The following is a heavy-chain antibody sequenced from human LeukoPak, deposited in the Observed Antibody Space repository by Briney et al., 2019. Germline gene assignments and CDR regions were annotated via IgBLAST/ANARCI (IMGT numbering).Heavy chain of an antibody. CDR2: IYPGDSDT. CDR1: GYSFTSYW. CDR3: ARQSLAARPRPYYFDY. V-gene: IGHV5-51*01. D-gene: IGHD6-6*01. Sequence: GESLKIPCKGSGYSFTSYWIGWVRQMPGKGLEWMGIIYPGDSDTRYSPSFQGQVTISADKSISTAYLQWSGLKASDTAMYYCARQSLAARPRPYYFDYWGQGTLVTVSS. J-gene: IGHJ4*02.